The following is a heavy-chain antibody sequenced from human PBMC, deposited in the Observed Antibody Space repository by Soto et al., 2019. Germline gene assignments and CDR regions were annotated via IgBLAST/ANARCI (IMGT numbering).Heavy chain of an antibody. CDR3: ARDQGVAVTADNWFDP. CDR1: GGCITDSA. J-gene: IGHJ5*02. D-gene: IGHD2-21*02. CDR2: IFSSGSA. V-gene: IGHV4-4*07. Sequence: SETLSLTCTVCGGCITDSAWVWIRQPAGKGLEWIGRIFSSGSANYNPSLKGRITMSLDTSKNQFSLKLNSATATDTAVYFCARDQGVAVTADNWFDPWGQGILVTVS.